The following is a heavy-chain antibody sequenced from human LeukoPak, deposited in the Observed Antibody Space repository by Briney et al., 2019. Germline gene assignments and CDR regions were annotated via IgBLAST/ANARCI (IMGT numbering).Heavy chain of an antibody. Sequence: PGRSLRLSCAASGVTFRSDAMSWFRHAPGKGLEWVSAISGSVGSTYYADPVKGRFTISRDNSKNTLYLQTNSLRAEDMAVYYCAGPMVRGVTQNYFDYWGQGTLVTVSS. CDR2: ISGSVGST. CDR3: AGPMVRGVTQNYFDY. V-gene: IGHV3-23*01. D-gene: IGHD3-10*01. J-gene: IGHJ4*02. CDR1: GVTFRSDA.